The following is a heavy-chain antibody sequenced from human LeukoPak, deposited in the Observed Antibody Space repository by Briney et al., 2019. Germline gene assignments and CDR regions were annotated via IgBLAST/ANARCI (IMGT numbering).Heavy chain of an antibody. V-gene: IGHV3-30*03. D-gene: IGHD6-19*01. Sequence: GGSLRLSCAASGFTFSSYSMNWVRQAPGKGLEWVAVISYDGSNKYYADSVKGRFTISRDNSKNTLYLQVNSLRAEDTAVYYCARAVAGSFDYWGQGTLVTVSS. J-gene: IGHJ4*02. CDR2: ISYDGSNK. CDR3: ARAVAGSFDY. CDR1: GFTFSSYS.